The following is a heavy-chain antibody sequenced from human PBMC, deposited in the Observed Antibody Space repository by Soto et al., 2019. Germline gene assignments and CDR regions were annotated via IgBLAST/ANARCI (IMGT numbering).Heavy chain of an antibody. Sequence: GESLKISCKGSGYSFTSYWISWVRQMPGKGLEWMGRIDPTDSYTNYSPSFQGHVTISADKSISTAYLQWSSLKASDTDMYYCARQQWLAPDYWGQGTLVSVSS. J-gene: IGHJ4*02. CDR1: GYSFTSYW. D-gene: IGHD6-19*01. V-gene: IGHV5-10-1*01. CDR2: IDPTDSYT. CDR3: ARQQWLAPDY.